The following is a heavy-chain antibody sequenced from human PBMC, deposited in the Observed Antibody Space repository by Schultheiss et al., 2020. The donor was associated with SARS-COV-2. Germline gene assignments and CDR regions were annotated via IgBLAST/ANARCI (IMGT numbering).Heavy chain of an antibody. CDR3: ARGRDGVSPHADFDY. V-gene: IGHV4-59*12. CDR1: GGSFSGYY. CDR2: IYYSGST. Sequence: SQTLSLTCAVYGGSFSGYYWSWIRQPPGKGLEWIGYIYYSGSTNYNPSLKSRVTISVDTSKNQFSLKLSSVTAADTAVYYCARGRDGVSPHADFDYWGQGTLVTVSS. D-gene: IGHD4-17*01. J-gene: IGHJ4*02.